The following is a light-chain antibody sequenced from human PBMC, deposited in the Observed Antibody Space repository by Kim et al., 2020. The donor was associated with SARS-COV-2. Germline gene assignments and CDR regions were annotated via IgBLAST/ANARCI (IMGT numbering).Light chain of an antibody. CDR2: GAS. J-gene: IGKJ2*01. Sequence: TRSLSPGERATLSCRASQSVGGNYLAWYQHKPGQSPRLFIYGASKRASGIPDRFGGSGSGTDFTLTISKVEPEDFAIYYCQYYVRTFGQGTKLEI. V-gene: IGKV3-20*01. CDR1: QSVGGNY. CDR3: QYYVRT.